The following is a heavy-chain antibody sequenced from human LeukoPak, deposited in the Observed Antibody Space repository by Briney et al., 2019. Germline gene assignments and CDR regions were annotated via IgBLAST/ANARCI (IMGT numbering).Heavy chain of an antibody. J-gene: IGHJ5*02. CDR2: IIPIFGTA. V-gene: IGHV1-69*13. Sequence: SVKVSCKASGGTFSSYAISWVRQAPGQGLEWMGGIIPIFGTANYAQKFQGRVTITADESTSTAYMELSSLRSEDTAVYYCARAADGDYWFHPWGQGTLVTVSS. CDR3: ARAADGDYWFHP. D-gene: IGHD4-17*01. CDR1: GGTFSSYA.